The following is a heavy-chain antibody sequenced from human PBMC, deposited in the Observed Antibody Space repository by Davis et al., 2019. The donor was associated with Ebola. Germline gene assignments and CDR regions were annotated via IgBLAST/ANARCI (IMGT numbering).Heavy chain of an antibody. J-gene: IGHJ6*02. CDR1: GFSLSPSGMC. D-gene: IGHD6-19*01. CDR2: IYSSGST. V-gene: IGHV4-61*08. Sequence: SGPTLVKPTQTLTLTCTFSGFSLSPSGMCVSWIRQPPGKGLEWIGYIYSSGSTNYNPSLKSRVTISVDTSKNQFSLKLSSVTAADTAVYYCARLYSSGWYGYYYYGMDVWGQGTTVTVSS. CDR3: ARLYSSGWYGYYYYGMDV.